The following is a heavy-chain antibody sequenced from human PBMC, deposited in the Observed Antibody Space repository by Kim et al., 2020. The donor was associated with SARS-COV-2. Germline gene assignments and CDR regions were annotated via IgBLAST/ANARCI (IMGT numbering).Heavy chain of an antibody. J-gene: IGHJ6*02. CDR2: INPNSGGT. Sequence: ASVKVSCKASGYTFTGYYMHWVRQAPGQGLEWMGRINPNSGGTNYAQKFQGRVTMTRDTSISTAYMELSRLKSDDTAVYYCARSQYYYGSGRGYYYGMDVWGQGTTVTVSS. CDR1: GYTFTGYY. D-gene: IGHD3-10*01. CDR3: ARSQYYYGSGRGYYYGMDV. V-gene: IGHV1-2*06.